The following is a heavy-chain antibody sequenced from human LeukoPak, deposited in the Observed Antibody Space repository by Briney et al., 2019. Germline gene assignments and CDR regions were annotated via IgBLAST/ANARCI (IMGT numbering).Heavy chain of an antibody. CDR1: GYTFTGYY. Sequence: EASVKVSCKASGYTFTGYYMHWVRQAPGQGFEWVGWINPNSGDTNFAQKFQGRVTMTRDTSISTAYMELSRLRSDDTAVYYCARDVWGVGAPRLDYWGQRTLVTVSS. J-gene: IGHJ4*02. CDR2: INPNSGDT. CDR3: ARDVWGVGAPRLDY. V-gene: IGHV1-2*02. D-gene: IGHD3-16*01.